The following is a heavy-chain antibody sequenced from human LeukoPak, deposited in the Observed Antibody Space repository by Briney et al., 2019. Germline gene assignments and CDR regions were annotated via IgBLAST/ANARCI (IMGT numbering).Heavy chain of an antibody. CDR3: ATYRQVLLPFES. Sequence: GGSLRLSCAASGFTFSTYGMHWVRQAPGKGLEWVSFIRYVGINKYYADSVKGRFTISRDNSKNTLCLQMNSLRAEDTAIYYCATYRQVLLPFESWGQGTLVTVSS. V-gene: IGHV3-30*02. CDR2: IRYVGINK. D-gene: IGHD2-8*02. CDR1: GFTFSTYG. J-gene: IGHJ4*02.